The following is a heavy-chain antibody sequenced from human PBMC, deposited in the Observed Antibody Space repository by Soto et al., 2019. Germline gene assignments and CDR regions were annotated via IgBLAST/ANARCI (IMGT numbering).Heavy chain of an antibody. CDR1: GGSFSGYY. CDR3: ARGGLRKKYNWYDP. Sequence: SETLSLTCAVYGGSFSGYYWSWIRQPPGKGLEWIGEINHSGSTNYNPSHKSRVTISVDTSKNQFSLKLSSVTAADKAVYYCARGGLRKKYNWYDPWGQGPLVTVSS. J-gene: IGHJ5*02. D-gene: IGHD5-12*01. V-gene: IGHV4-34*01. CDR2: INHSGST.